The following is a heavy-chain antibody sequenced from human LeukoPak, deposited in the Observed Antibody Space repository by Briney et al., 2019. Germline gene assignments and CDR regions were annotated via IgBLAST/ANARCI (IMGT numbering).Heavy chain of an antibody. D-gene: IGHD3-22*01. J-gene: IGHJ4*02. Sequence: GGSLRLSCAASGFTFSSYGMHWVRQAPGKGLEWVAFIRYDGSNKYYADSEKGRFTISRDNSKNTLYLQMNSLRAEDTAVYYCAKDMYYYDSSGYYPDYWGQGTLVTVSS. V-gene: IGHV3-30*02. CDR2: IRYDGSNK. CDR3: AKDMYYYDSSGYYPDY. CDR1: GFTFSSYG.